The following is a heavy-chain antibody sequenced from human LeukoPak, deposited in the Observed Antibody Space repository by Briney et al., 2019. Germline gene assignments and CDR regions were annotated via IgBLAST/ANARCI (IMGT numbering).Heavy chain of an antibody. V-gene: IGHV4-59*01. CDR2: IYHTGST. CDR3: STDSPTGFDH. D-gene: IGHD2-8*02. CDR1: GASIRSYY. J-gene: IGHJ4*02. Sequence: SETLSLTCTVSGASIRSYYWSWTRQTPGKGLEWIGYIYHTGSTKYNPSLKSRVTISIDTSKNHFSLTLISVTAADTAVYYCSTDSPTGFDHWGQGALVTVSS.